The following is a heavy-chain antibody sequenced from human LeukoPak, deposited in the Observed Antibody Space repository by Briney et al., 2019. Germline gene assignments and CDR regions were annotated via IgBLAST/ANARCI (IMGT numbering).Heavy chain of an antibody. V-gene: IGHV3-11*06. J-gene: IGHJ4*02. CDR1: GFTFSDYY. D-gene: IGHD3-22*01. CDR3: AGGSSVNSYYFDC. CDR2: ISSSSGHI. Sequence: PGGSLRLSCAASGFTFSDYYMSWIRQAPGKGLEWISSISSSSGHIYYADSVRGRFTISRDNAQTSLYLQMNSLRAEDTAIYFCAGGSSVNSYYFDCWGQRTLVTVSS.